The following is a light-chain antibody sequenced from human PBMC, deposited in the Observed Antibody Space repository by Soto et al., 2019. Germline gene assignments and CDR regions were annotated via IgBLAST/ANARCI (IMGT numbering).Light chain of an antibody. J-gene: IGKJ4*01. Sequence: DIQMTQPPSPLSAPVGDRVTITCRTRQVFSSWLAWYQQKPGKAPKLLIYRASILQSGVPSRFSGSGSGTEFTLTISSLQPDDFATYYCQQYNSYPLTFGGGTKVEIK. CDR2: RAS. CDR3: QQYNSYPLT. CDR1: QVFSSW. V-gene: IGKV1-5*03.